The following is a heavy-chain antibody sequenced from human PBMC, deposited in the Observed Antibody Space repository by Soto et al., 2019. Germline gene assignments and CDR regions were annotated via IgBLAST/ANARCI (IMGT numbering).Heavy chain of an antibody. J-gene: IGHJ3*02. CDR2: IYYSGST. D-gene: IGHD3-16*02. CDR1: GGSISSSSYY. Sequence: QLQLQESGPGLVKPSETLSLTCTVSGGSISSSSYYWGWIRQPPGKGLEWIGSIYYSGSTYYNPSLKSRVTLSVDTSKNHFSLMLSSVTAADAAVYYCACPTAYVWGSYRFGAFDIWGQGTMVTVSS. CDR3: ACPTAYVWGSYRFGAFDI. V-gene: IGHV4-39*02.